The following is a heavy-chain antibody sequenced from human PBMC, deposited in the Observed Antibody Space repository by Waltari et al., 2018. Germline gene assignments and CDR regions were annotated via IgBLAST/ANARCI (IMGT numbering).Heavy chain of an antibody. CDR1: GFTVSSYV. V-gene: IGHV3-23*01. D-gene: IGHD2-2*01. J-gene: IGHJ6*02. CDR3: ARRILASEYHGMDV. CDR2: ISGGGTTT. Sequence: EVQLLESGGGLVQPGGSLRLPCSASGFTVSSYVLTWVRQAPGKGLEWVSVISGGGTTTYYADSVRGRFTISRDDSRNTVYLQMNNLRVEDTAIYYCARRILASEYHGMDVWGQGTTVTVSS.